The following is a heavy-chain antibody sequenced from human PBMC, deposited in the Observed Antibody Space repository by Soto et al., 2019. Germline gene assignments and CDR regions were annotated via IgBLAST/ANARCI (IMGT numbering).Heavy chain of an antibody. CDR2: IYWNDDK. D-gene: IGHD6-19*01. J-gene: IGHJ4*02. Sequence: SGPTLVNPTQTLTLSCTFSGVSLSTSGVGVGWIRQPPGKALEWLALIYWNDDKRYSPSLKSRLSITKDTSKNQVVLTMTNMDPVDTATYYCAPSMAAGNYFDYWGQGTLGTVSS. V-gene: IGHV2-5*01. CDR1: GVSLSTSGVG. CDR3: APSMAAGNYFDY.